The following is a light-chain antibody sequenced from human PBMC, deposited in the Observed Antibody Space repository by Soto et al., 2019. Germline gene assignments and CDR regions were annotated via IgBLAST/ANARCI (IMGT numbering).Light chain of an antibody. Sequence: DIQMTQSPSSLSASEGDTVTITCRASQGIANYLAWYQQKPGKVPKLLIYAASTLQSGVPFRFSGSGSGRYFTLTISSXQPEDVATYYCQKYDSSPRTFGPGTKVDIK. V-gene: IGKV1-27*01. CDR2: AAS. CDR1: QGIANY. CDR3: QKYDSSPRT. J-gene: IGKJ3*01.